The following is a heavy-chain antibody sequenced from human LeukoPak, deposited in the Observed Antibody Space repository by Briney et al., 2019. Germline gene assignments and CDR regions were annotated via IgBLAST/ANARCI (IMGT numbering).Heavy chain of an antibody. J-gene: IGHJ4*02. V-gene: IGHV4-61*05. CDR1: GGSISSSSYY. CDR3: ARSSSSVSVHTVPFDY. CDR2: IYYSGST. D-gene: IGHD6-6*01. Sequence: PSETLSLTCTVSGGSISSSSYYWGWIRQPPGKGLEWIGYIYYSGSTNYNPSLKSRVTISVDTSKNQFSLKLSSVTAADTAVYYCARSSSSVSVHTVPFDYWGQGTLVTVSS.